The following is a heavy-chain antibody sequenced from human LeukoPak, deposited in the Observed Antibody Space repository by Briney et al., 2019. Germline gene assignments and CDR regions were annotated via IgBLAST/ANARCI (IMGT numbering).Heavy chain of an antibody. CDR3: AKDHLWFGELGALDY. CDR2: ISYDGSNK. D-gene: IGHD3-10*01. Sequence: GGSLRLSCAASGFTFSSYGMHWVRQAPGKGLEWVAVISYDGSNKYYADSVKGRFTISRDNSKNTLYLQMNSLRAEDTAVYYCAKDHLWFGELGALDYWGQGTLVTVSS. V-gene: IGHV3-30*18. J-gene: IGHJ4*02. CDR1: GFTFSSYG.